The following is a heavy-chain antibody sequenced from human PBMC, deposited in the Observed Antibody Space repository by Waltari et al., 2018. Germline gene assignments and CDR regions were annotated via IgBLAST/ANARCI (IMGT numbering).Heavy chain of an antibody. Sequence: QVQLVESGGGVVQPGRSLRLSCAASGFTFSSYGMHWVRQAPGKGLEWVAVIWYDGSNKYYADAVKGRFTISRDNSKNTLYLQMNSLRAEDTAVYYCAVNEYYYDSSGYSLQHWGQGTLVTVSS. CDR1: GFTFSSYG. CDR2: IWYDGSNK. D-gene: IGHD3-22*01. V-gene: IGHV3-33*01. J-gene: IGHJ1*01. CDR3: AVNEYYYDSSGYSLQH.